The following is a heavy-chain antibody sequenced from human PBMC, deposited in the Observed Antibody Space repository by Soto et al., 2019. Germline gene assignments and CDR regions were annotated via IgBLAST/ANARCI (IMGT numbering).Heavy chain of an antibody. V-gene: IGHV5-51*01. CDR2: IYPGDSDA. D-gene: IGHD1-26*01. Sequence: RGGALETSLNGSWYRFNNFWVGLGRQSPGDGLGAVVSIYPGDSDARYSPSFKGPVTISADKSITTAYLQWSSLTAWDTAIYYCARCAASGSFNWFDPWGQGTLVTVSS. J-gene: IGHJ5*02. CDR1: WYRFNNFW. CDR3: ARCAASGSFNWFDP.